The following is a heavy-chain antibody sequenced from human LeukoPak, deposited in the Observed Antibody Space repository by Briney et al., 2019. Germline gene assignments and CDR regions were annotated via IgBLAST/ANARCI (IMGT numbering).Heavy chain of an antibody. D-gene: IGHD1-26*01. Sequence: GGSLRLSCAASGFTFSSYWMSWVRQAPGKGLEWVANIKQDGSEKYYVDSVKGRFTISRDNAKNSLYLQMNSLRAEDTAVYYCARELGGSYPTVFDYWGQGTLVTVSS. V-gene: IGHV3-7*01. J-gene: IGHJ4*02. CDR2: IKQDGSEK. CDR3: ARELGGSYPTVFDY. CDR1: GFTFSSYW.